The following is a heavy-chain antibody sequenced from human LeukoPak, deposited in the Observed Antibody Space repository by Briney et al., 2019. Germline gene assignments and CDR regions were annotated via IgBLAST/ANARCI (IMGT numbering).Heavy chain of an antibody. CDR3: ARRAVGRIGRIKAYYFDY. CDR2: INPNSGGI. Sequence: ASVKVSCKASEYTFTGYYMHWVRQAPGQGLEWMGWINPNSGGINYAQKFQGRVTMTRDTSISTAYMELSRLRSDDTAVYYCARRAVGRIGRIKAYYFDYWGQGTLVTVSS. J-gene: IGHJ4*02. V-gene: IGHV1-2*02. D-gene: IGHD1-26*01. CDR1: EYTFTGYY.